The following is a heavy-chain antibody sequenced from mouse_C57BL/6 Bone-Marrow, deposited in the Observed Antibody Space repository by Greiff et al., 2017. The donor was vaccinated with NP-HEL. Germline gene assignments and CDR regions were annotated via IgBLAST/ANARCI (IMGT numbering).Heavy chain of an antibody. CDR1: GYAFTNYL. V-gene: IGHV1-54*01. CDR3: AREGDGSSPYYFDY. D-gene: IGHD1-1*01. Sequence: QVQLKQSGAELVRPGTSVKVSCKASGYAFTNYLIEWVKQRPGQGLEWIGVINPGSGGTNYNEKFKGKATLTADKSSSTAYMQLSSLTSEDSAVYFCAREGDGSSPYYFDYWGQGTTLTVSS. CDR2: INPGSGGT. J-gene: IGHJ2*01.